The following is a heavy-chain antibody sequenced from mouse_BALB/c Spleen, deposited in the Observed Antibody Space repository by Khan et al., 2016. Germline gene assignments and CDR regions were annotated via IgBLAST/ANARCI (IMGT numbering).Heavy chain of an antibody. CDR2: IRLKSNNYAT. V-gene: IGHV6-6*02. J-gene: IGHJ2*01. CDR1: GFTFSNYW. CDR3: TRPYGNYG. D-gene: IGHD2-10*02. Sequence: EVKLEESGGGLVQPGGSMKLSCVASGFTFSNYWMNWVRQSPEKGLEWVAEIRLKSNNYATHYAESVKGRFTISRDDSKSSVYLQMNNLRAEDTGIYYYTRPYGNYGWGQGTTLTVSS.